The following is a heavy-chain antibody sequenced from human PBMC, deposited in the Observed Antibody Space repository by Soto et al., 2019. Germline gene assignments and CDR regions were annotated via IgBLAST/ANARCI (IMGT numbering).Heavy chain of an antibody. CDR1: GGSFSGYY. Sequence: PSETLSLTCAVYGGSFSGYYWSWIRQPPGKGLEWIGEINHSGSTNYNPSLKSRVTISVDTSKNQFSLKLSSVTAADTAVYYCASRGLCTNGVCHRMHLDPWGQGTLVTVSS. V-gene: IGHV4-34*01. D-gene: IGHD2-8*01. J-gene: IGHJ5*02. CDR2: INHSGST. CDR3: ASRGLCTNGVCHRMHLDP.